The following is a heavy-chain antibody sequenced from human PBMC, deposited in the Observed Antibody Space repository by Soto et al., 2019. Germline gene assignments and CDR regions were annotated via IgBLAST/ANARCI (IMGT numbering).Heavy chain of an antibody. CDR2: IHHSGSA. CDR3: SRLGYCSGGSCHNY. V-gene: IGHV4-30-4*01. J-gene: IGHJ4*02. Sequence: QVQLQESGPGLVKPSQTLSLTCSVSGGSISNDDYYWSWIRQSPGKGLEWIGHIHHSGSAHYNPALTGRIIISLDTSKSQFSLNLTSVTAADTAIYYCSRLGYCSGGSCHNYWGQGTLVTVSS. D-gene: IGHD2-15*01. CDR1: GGSISNDDYY.